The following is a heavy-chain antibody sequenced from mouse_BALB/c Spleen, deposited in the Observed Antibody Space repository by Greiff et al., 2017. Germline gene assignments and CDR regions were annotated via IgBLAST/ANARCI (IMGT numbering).Heavy chain of an antibody. CDR3: ARQGQGYYYGSSYAMDY. J-gene: IGHJ4*01. CDR2: ISSGGSYT. CDR1: GFTFSSYA. Sequence: EVKLVESGGGLVKPGGSLKLSCAASGFTFSSYAMSWVRQTPEKRLEWVATISSGGSYTYYPDSVKGRFTISRDNAKNTLYLQMSSLRSEDTAMYYCARQGQGYYYGSSYAMDYWGQGTSVTVSS. V-gene: IGHV5-9-3*01. D-gene: IGHD1-1*01.